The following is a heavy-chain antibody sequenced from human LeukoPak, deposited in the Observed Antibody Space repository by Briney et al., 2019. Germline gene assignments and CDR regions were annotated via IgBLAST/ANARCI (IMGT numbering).Heavy chain of an antibody. J-gene: IGHJ4*02. V-gene: IGHV4-38-2*02. CDR1: GYSISSGYY. Sequence: SETLSLTCTVSGYSISSGYYWGWIRQPPGKGLEWIGSIYYSGSTYYNPSLKSRVTISVDTSKNQFSLKLSSVTAADTAVYYCARLMVRGVIDDYWGQGTLVTVSS. CDR3: ARLMVRGVIDDY. CDR2: IYYSGST. D-gene: IGHD3-10*01.